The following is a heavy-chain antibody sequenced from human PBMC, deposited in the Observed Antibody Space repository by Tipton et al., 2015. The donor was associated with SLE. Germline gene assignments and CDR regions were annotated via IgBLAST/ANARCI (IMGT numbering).Heavy chain of an antibody. Sequence: TLSLTCTVYGGSFDYAWSWIRQPPGKGLEWIGRAYTTGSPYYNPSLESRVAISMDTSKNQFSLKLTAVTAADTAVYYCARTLDALDIWSQGTMVTVSS. CDR3: ARTLDALDI. CDR2: AYTTGSP. J-gene: IGHJ3*02. V-gene: IGHV4-59*10. CDR1: GGSFDYA.